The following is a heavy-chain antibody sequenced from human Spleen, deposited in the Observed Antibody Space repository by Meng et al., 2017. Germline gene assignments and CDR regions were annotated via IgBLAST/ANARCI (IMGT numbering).Heavy chain of an antibody. J-gene: IGHJ4*02. Sequence: GESLKISCAASGFTFSNFLMYWVRQAPGKGLVWVSRIKGDGSVTTYADSVKGRFTISRDNAKNSVFLQMNSLTVDDTAVYYCARDLKLGADYWGQGTLVTVSS. CDR2: IKGDGSVT. CDR1: GFTFSNFL. V-gene: IGHV3-74*01. CDR3: ARDLKLGADY. D-gene: IGHD3-10*01.